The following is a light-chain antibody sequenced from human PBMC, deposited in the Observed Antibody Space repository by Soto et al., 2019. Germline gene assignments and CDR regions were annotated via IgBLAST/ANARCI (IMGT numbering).Light chain of an antibody. CDR3: AAWDDSLDGLYV. CDR2: SNN. J-gene: IGLJ1*01. Sequence: QSVLTQPPSASGTPGQRVTISCSGGSSNIGGNTVNWYRQVPGTAPKLLIYSNNQRPSGVPDRLSGSKSGTSASLAISGLRSEDEADYYCAAWDDSLDGLYVFGTGTKVTVL. V-gene: IGLV1-44*01. CDR1: SSNIGGNT.